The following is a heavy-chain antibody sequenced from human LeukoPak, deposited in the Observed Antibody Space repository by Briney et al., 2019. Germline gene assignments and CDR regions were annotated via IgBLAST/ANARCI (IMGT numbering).Heavy chain of an antibody. J-gene: IGHJ4*02. Sequence: GASVKVSCKASGGTFSSYAISWVRQAPGQGLEWMGGIIPIFGTANYAQKFQGRVTITADESTSTAYMELSSLRSEDTAVYYCAREWNCGGDCLAFIDYWGQGTLVTVSS. V-gene: IGHV1-69*13. CDR2: IIPIFGTA. CDR3: AREWNCGGDCLAFIDY. D-gene: IGHD2-21*02. CDR1: GGTFSSYA.